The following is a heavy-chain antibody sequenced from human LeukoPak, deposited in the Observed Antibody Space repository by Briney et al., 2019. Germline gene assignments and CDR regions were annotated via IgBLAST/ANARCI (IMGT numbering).Heavy chain of an antibody. CDR2: IYHSGST. CDR1: GGSLSSGGYS. D-gene: IGHD1-14*01. CDR3: ARGAPEFDY. V-gene: IGHV4-30-2*01. Sequence: SETLSLTCAVSGGSLSSGGYSWSWVRHPPGRGLEWIGYIYHSGSTYYNPSLKSRVTISVDRSKNQFSLKLSSVTAADTAVYYCARGAPEFDYWGQGTLVTVSS. J-gene: IGHJ4*02.